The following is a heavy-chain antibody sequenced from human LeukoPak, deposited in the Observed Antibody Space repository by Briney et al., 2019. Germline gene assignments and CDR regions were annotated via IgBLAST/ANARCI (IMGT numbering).Heavy chain of an antibody. D-gene: IGHD6-19*01. Sequence: SETLSLTCTVSGGSVSSGSYYWSWIRQPPGKGLGWIGYIYYSGSTNYNPSLKSRVTISVDTSKNQFSLNLSSVTAADTAVYFCARGVRIAVAAPHLNYWGQGTLVTVSS. CDR1: GGSVSSGSYY. J-gene: IGHJ4*02. CDR2: IYYSGST. V-gene: IGHV4-61*01. CDR3: ARGVRIAVAAPHLNY.